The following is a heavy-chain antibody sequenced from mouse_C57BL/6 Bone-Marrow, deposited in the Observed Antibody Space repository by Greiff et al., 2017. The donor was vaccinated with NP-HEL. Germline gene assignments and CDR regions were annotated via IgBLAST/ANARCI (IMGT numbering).Heavy chain of an antibody. J-gene: IGHJ2*01. CDR1: GYTFTSYW. CDR3: ARGYGSSRGYFDY. D-gene: IGHD1-1*01. Sequence: VQLQQPGAELVKPGASVKLSCKASGYTFTSYWMQWVKQRPGQGLEWIGEIDPSDSYTNYNHKFKGKATLTVDTSSSTAYMQLSSLTSEDSAVYYCARGYGSSRGYFDYWGQGTTLTVSS. V-gene: IGHV1-50*01. CDR2: IDPSDSYT.